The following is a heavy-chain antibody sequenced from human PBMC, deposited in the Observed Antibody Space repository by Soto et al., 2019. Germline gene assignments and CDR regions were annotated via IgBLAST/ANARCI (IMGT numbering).Heavy chain of an antibody. V-gene: IGHV3-23*01. J-gene: IGHJ4*02. CDR2: ISGSGDST. D-gene: IGHD6-19*01. CDR1: GFTLSSHG. Sequence: EVQLLESGGGLVQPGGSLRLSCAASGFTLSSHGVSWVRRAPGKGLEWVSSISGSGDSTYYADSVKGRFTISRDNSKNTLYLQMNSLRAEDTAVYYCAKDRGSSGPYYFDYWGQGTLVTVSS. CDR3: AKDRGSSGPYYFDY.